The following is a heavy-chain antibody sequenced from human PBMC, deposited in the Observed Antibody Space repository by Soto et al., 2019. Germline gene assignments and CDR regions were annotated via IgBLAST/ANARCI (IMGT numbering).Heavy chain of an antibody. CDR3: ARHHGPTTSENWFDP. V-gene: IGHV1-18*01. D-gene: IGHD5-12*01. Sequence: QVHLVQSGVEVKTPGASVKVSCQSSGYTFFTSDIRWVRQAPGQGLEWMGWISTYSGDTKYAQKFQGRVTMTTDTSTTTAYLELRSLRSDETAVYYCARHHGPTTSENWFDPWGQGTLVTVSS. CDR1: GYTFFTSD. J-gene: IGHJ5*02. CDR2: ISTYSGDT.